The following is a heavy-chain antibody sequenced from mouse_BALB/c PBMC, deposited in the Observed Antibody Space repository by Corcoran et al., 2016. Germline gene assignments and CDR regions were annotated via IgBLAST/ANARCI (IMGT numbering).Heavy chain of an antibody. J-gene: IGHJ2*01. Sequence: QVTLKESRPGILQPSQTLSLNCSFSGFSLITSGMGVGWIRQPSGKGLEWLAHIWWYDDKRYNPALKSRLTISKDTSSNQVFLKIASVDTADTATYYCARRFTTPPYYFDYWGQGTTLTVSS. D-gene: IGHD1-1*01. CDR1: GFSLITSGMG. CDR2: IWWYDDK. CDR3: ARRFTTPPYYFDY. V-gene: IGHV8-8*01.